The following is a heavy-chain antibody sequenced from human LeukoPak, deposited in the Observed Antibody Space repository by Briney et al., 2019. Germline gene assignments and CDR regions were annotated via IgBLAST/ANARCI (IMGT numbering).Heavy chain of an antibody. Sequence: SHTLSLTCTLSAGSISSSSSYGGWIRHPPGKGRELVVTIYYVGSTYYNPSLKSRRTISVDPTKNQSSRKLNSLTAADLAVYSFARHQGGLPVYFDYWGQGTLVTVSS. V-gene: IGHV4-39*01. CDR2: IYYVGST. CDR3: ARHQGGLPVYFDY. D-gene: IGHD3-16*01. J-gene: IGHJ4*02. CDR1: AGSISSSSSY.